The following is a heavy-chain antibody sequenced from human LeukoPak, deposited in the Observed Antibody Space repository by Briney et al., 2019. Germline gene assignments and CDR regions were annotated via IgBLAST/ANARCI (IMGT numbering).Heavy chain of an antibody. V-gene: IGHV5-51*01. J-gene: IGHJ5*02. CDR2: IYPGDSRI. CDR3: ACRDLTSTWSFP. Sequence: GESLKISCQGFGYSFTSYWIGWVRQMPGKGMEWMGVIYPGDSRIRYNPSFQGQVTISVDKSISTAYLQWVSLRVLDSAMYYCACRDLTSTWSFPWGQGTLVTVSS. D-gene: IGHD6-13*01. CDR1: GYSFTSYW.